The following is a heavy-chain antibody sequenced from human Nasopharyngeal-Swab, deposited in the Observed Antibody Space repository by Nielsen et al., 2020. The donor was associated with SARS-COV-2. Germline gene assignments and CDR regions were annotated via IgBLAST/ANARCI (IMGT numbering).Heavy chain of an antibody. J-gene: IGHJ3*02. CDR1: GYSFRSGYY. CDR3: ARVPITVIIGDAFDI. V-gene: IGHV4-38-2*02. CDR2: IYHSGST. D-gene: IGHD3-22*01. Sequence: SETLSLTCTVSGYSFRSGYYWGWLRQPPGKGLEWIGSIYHSGSTYYNPSLKSRVTISVDTSKNQFSLKLSSVTAADTAVYYCARVPITVIIGDAFDIWGQGTMVTVSS.